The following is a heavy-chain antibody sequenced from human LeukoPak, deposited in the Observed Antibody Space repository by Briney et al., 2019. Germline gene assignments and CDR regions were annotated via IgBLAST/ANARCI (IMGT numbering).Heavy chain of an antibody. J-gene: IGHJ4*02. CDR2: MKPDNGNT. CDR1: GYRFTNFD. D-gene: IGHD6-13*01. V-gene: IGHV1-8*01. Sequence: ASVKISCKTSGYRFTNFDINWVRQAPGQGVEWMGWMKPDNGNTGYAQKFQGRVSMSGDTSITTAFMVLSSLRSDDTAVYFCARGPRESSSSDYWGQGTLVTVSS. CDR3: ARGPRESSSSDY.